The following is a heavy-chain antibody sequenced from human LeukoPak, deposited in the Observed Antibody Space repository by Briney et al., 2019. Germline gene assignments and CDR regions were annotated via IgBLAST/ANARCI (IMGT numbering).Heavy chain of an antibody. CDR3: ARGNYDFWSGYSFGYYYYYGMDV. CDR1: GFTFSNYW. D-gene: IGHD3-3*01. CDR2: IKQGGSGK. V-gene: IGHV3-7*01. Sequence: GGSLRLSCAASGFTFSNYWMSWVRQAPGKGLEWVANIKQGGSGKYYVDSVKGRFTISRDNAKNSLYLQMNSLRAEDTAVYYCARGNYDFWSGYSFGYYYYYGMDVWGQGTTVTVSS. J-gene: IGHJ6*02.